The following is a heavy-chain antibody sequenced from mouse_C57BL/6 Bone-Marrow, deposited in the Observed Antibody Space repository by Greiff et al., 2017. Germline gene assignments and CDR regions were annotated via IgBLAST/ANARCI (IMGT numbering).Heavy chain of an antibody. D-gene: IGHD2-4*01. CDR1: GYTFTDYY. CDR2: INPNNGGT. V-gene: IGHV1-26*01. Sequence: VQLQQSGPELVKPGASVKISCKASGYTFTDYYMNWVKQSHGKSLEWIGDINPNNGGTSYNQKFKGKATLTVDKSSSTAYMELRSLTSEDSAVYYCARGNYYDYDDYAMDYWGQGTSVTVSS. J-gene: IGHJ4*01. CDR3: ARGNYYDYDDYAMDY.